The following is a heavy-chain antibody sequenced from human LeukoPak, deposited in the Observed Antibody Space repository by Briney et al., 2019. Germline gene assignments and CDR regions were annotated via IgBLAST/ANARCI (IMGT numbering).Heavy chain of an antibody. Sequence: ASVKVSCKASGYTFTSYDINWVRQATGQGLEWMGWINTNTGNPTYAQGFTGRFVFSLDTSVSTAYLQISSLKAEDTAVYYCARGAQWFGTPKDYWGQGTLVTVSS. CDR2: INTNTGNP. CDR3: ARGAQWFGTPKDY. V-gene: IGHV7-4-1*02. J-gene: IGHJ4*02. D-gene: IGHD3-10*01. CDR1: GYTFTSYD.